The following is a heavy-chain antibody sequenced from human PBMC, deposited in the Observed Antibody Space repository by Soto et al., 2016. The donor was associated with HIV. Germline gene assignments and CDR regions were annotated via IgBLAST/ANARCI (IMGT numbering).Heavy chain of an antibody. CDR3: TTDMILWFGEPTYPDY. D-gene: IGHD3-10*01. CDR2: IKSKTDGESI. V-gene: IGHV3-15*01. J-gene: IGHJ4*02. CDR1: GFTFSNAW. Sequence: EVQLVESGGGLVKPGGPVRLSCRGSGFTFSNAWMSWVRQAPGKGLEWVGHIKSKTDGESIDYTAPVKGRFIISRHDSENTLYLQMNSLKTEDTAMYYCTTDMILWFGEPTYPDYWGQGTLVTVSS.